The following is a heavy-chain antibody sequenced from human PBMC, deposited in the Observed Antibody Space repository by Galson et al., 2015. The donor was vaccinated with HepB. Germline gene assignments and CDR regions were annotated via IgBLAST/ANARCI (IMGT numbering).Heavy chain of an antibody. J-gene: IGHJ3*02. V-gene: IGHV4-39*01. D-gene: IGHD5-18*01. CDR3: ARGYSYGYMGIGAFDI. CDR1: GGSISSSSYY. CDR2: VYYSGST. Sequence: ETLSLTCTVSGGSISSSSYYWGWIRQPPGKGLEWIGSVYYSGSTYYNPSLKSRVTISVDSSKNQFSLKLSSVTAADTAVYYCARGYSYGYMGIGAFDIWGQGTMVTVSS.